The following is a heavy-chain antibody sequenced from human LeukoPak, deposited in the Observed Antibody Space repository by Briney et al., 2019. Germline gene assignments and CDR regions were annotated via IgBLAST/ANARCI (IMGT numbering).Heavy chain of an antibody. J-gene: IGHJ4*02. CDR3: ARCGGDTAMGLCGDFDY. Sequence: GGTLRLSCAASGFTFSSYSINWVRQAPGKGLEWVSSISDSSSYIYNPDSVKGRFTISRDNAKKSLYLQTNSLRAEDRAVYYCARCGGDTAMGLCGDFDYWGQGTLVTVSS. CDR1: GFTFSSYS. D-gene: IGHD5-18*01. CDR2: ISDSSSYI. V-gene: IGHV3-21*01.